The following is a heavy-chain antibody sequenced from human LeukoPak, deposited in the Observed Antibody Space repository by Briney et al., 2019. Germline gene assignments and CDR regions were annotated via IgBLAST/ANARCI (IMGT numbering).Heavy chain of an antibody. CDR3: AKLHHYYDSSGYYSAYAFDI. Sequence: PGGSLRLSCAASGFTFDDYAMHWVRQAPGKGLEWVSGISWNSGSIGYADSVKGRFTISRDNAKNSLYLQMNSLRAEDTALYYSAKLHHYYDSSGYYSAYAFDIWGQGTMVTVSS. D-gene: IGHD3-22*01. J-gene: IGHJ3*02. V-gene: IGHV3-9*01. CDR1: GFTFDDYA. CDR2: ISWNSGSI.